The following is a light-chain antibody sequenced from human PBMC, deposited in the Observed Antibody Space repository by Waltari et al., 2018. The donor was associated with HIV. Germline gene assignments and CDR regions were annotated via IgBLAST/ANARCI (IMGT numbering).Light chain of an antibody. V-gene: IGLV2-11*01. CDR1: ISDVGRYDS. J-gene: IGLJ3*02. CDR3: CSYAGNYVWL. CDR2: DFS. Sequence: QSALTQPRSVSGSPGQSVTISCTGTISDVGRYDSVPWYQKYPGKAPKVWIYDFSKRPAGVPARFSGAKSGNTASLTSSGLHAEDEADYYCCSYAGNYVWLFGGRTKLTVL.